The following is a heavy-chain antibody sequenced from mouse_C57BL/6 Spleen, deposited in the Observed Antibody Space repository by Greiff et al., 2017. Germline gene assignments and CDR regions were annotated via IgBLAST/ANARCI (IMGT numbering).Heavy chain of an antibody. CDR1: GYTFTSYW. J-gene: IGHJ1*03. D-gene: IGHD1-1*01. CDR3: ARVMTTEDWYFDG. Sequence: QVQLQQPGAELVKPGASVKVSCKASGYTFTSYWMHWVKQRPGQGLEWVGRIHPSDSDTNYNQKFKGKATLTVDKSSSTAYMQLRSLTSEDSAVYYCARVMTTEDWYFDGWGTGTTVTVSS. V-gene: IGHV1-74*01. CDR2: IHPSDSDT.